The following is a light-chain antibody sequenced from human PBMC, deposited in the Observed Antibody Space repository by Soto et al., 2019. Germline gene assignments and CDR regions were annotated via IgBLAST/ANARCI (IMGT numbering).Light chain of an antibody. CDR1: QGIRDW. CDR3: QQDSAYPLS. J-gene: IGKJ4*01. V-gene: IGKV1D-16*01. Sequence: DIQMTQSPSSLSASVGDTVTITCRASQGIRDWVTWYQQKPTKAPKSLISGASRLQSGVPSRFSGSGFGTNFTLTINSLQPEDFATYDCQQDSAYPLSFGGGTKVEI. CDR2: GAS.